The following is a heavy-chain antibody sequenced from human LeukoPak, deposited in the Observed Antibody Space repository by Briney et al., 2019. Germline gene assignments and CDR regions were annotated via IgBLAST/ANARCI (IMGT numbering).Heavy chain of an antibody. CDR3: AREWASYDRSGYYPFDH. D-gene: IGHD3-22*01. J-gene: IGHJ4*02. V-gene: IGHV3-23*01. Sequence: LAGGSLRLSCAASGFTFSSYGLSWVRQAPGKGLDWVSGVSGTHGGTYYADSVKGRFTVSRDDSKSTLYLQMDGLRVEDTAVYYCAREWASYDRSGYYPFDHWGQGTLVTVSS. CDR1: GFTFSSYG. CDR2: VSGTHGGT.